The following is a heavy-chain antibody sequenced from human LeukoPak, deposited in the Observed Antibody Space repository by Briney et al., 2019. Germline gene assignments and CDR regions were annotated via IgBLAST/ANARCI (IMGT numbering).Heavy chain of an antibody. V-gene: IGHV3-7*01. J-gene: IGHJ6*02. CDR2: IKQDGSEK. CDR3: ARDIVVVVAATFYYYYGMDV. CDR1: GFTFSNYA. Sequence: GGSLRLSCAAPGFTFSNYAMNWVRQAPGKGLEWVANIKQDGSEKYYVDSVKGRFTISRDNAKNSLYLQMNSLRAEDTAVYYCARDIVVVVAATFYYYYGMDVWGQGTTVTVSS. D-gene: IGHD2-15*01.